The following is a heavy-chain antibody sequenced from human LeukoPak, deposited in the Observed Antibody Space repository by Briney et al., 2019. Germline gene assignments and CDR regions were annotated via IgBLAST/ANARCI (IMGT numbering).Heavy chain of an antibody. Sequence: PSETLSLTCTVSGGSISSTNYYWGWIRQTPGKGLEWIGSIYYTGSTYTNPSLKSRVTMSVDTSRNQFSLHLTSVTAADTATYYYARHPPLIAVSGVLDYWGQGTLVTVSS. CDR1: GGSISSTNYY. V-gene: IGHV4-39*01. CDR3: ARHPPLIAVSGVLDY. D-gene: IGHD6-19*01. CDR2: IYYTGST. J-gene: IGHJ4*02.